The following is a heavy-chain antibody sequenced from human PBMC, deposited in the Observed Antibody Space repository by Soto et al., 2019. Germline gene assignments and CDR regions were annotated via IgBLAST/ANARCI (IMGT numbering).Heavy chain of an antibody. CDR1: GYSVTYYW. CDR3: ARQDGSGWYYFDY. J-gene: IGHJ4*02. CDR2: IYPGDPDT. D-gene: IGHD6-19*01. Sequence: PGESLKISCKGSGYSVTYYWIAWVRQMPGKGLEWMGIIYPGDPDTRYSPSFQGQVTISADKSISTAYLQWSSLKASDTAMYYCARQDGSGWYYFDYWGQGTLVTVSS. V-gene: IGHV5-51*01.